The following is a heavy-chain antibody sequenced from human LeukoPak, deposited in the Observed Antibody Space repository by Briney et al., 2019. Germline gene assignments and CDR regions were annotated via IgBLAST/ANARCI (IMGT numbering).Heavy chain of an antibody. Sequence: PSGTLSLTCTVSGGSISNYYWSWIRLHAGEGLEWIGRIYGSGGTNYHPSLKSRVIMSVDTSKNQFSLKLSSVTAADTAVYYCARARYTMVRGTSRPYYYYYGMDVWGQGTTVTVSS. J-gene: IGHJ6*02. CDR3: ARARYTMVRGTSRPYYYYYGMDV. D-gene: IGHD3-10*01. CDR1: GGSISNYY. CDR2: IYGSGGT. V-gene: IGHV4-4*07.